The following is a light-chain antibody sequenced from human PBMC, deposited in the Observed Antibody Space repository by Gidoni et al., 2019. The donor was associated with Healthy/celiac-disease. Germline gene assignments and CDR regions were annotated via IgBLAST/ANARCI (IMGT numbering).Light chain of an antibody. CDR1: QSLLHSNGYNY. J-gene: IGKJ3*01. CDR2: LGS. V-gene: IGKV2-28*01. Sequence: DIVMTQSPLSLPVTPGEPASISCRSSQSLLHSNGYNYLDWYLQKPGQSPQLLIYLGSNRASGVPDRFSGSGSGTDFTLKISRVEAEDVGVYYCMQALQTLHSFXPXTKVDIK. CDR3: MQALQTLHS.